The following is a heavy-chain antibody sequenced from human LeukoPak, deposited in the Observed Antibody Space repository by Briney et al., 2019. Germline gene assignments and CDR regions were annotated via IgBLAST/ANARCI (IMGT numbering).Heavy chain of an antibody. J-gene: IGHJ5*02. Sequence: ASVKVSCKASGGTFSSYAISWVRQAPGQGLEWMGGIIPTFGTANYAQKFQGRVTITADESTSTAYMELSSLRSEDTAVYYCARDREQLVFDWWFDPWGQGTLVTVSS. D-gene: IGHD6-6*01. CDR1: GGTFSSYA. CDR2: IIPTFGTA. CDR3: ARDREQLVFDWWFDP. V-gene: IGHV1-69*13.